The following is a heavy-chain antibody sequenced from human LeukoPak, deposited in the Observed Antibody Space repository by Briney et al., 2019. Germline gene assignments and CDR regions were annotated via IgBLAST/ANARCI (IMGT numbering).Heavy chain of an antibody. CDR1: GGTFSSYA. CDR2: IIPIFGTA. V-gene: IGHV1-69*05. J-gene: IGHJ4*02. Sequence: SVKVSCKASGGTFSSYAISWVRQAPGQGLEWMGGIIPIFGTANYAQKFQGRVTITTDESTSTAYMELSSLRSEDTAVYYCARQWELGFWFDYWGQGTLVTVSS. CDR3: ARQWELGFWFDY. D-gene: IGHD1-26*01.